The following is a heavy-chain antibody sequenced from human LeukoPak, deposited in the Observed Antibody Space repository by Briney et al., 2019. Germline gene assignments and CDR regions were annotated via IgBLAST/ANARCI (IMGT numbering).Heavy chain of an antibody. Sequence: GGSLRLSCAASGFTFDDYGMSWVRQGPGKGLEWVSGINWNGVNTVYADSVKGRFTISRDNAKNSLSLQMNSLRAEDTALYYCAKTKGSSWTSWGDGMDVWGQGTTVTVSS. J-gene: IGHJ6*02. CDR3: AKTKGSSWTSWGDGMDV. D-gene: IGHD6-13*01. CDR2: INWNGVNT. CDR1: GFTFDDYG. V-gene: IGHV3-20*04.